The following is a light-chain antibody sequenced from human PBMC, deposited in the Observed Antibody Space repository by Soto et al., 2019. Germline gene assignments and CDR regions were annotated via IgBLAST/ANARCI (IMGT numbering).Light chain of an antibody. CDR3: QQYGFT. V-gene: IGKV1-8*01. CDR2: DAS. Sequence: AIRMTQSPSSFSASTGDRVTITCRASQGISSYLAWYQQKPGKAPKLLIYDASSLESGVPSRFSGSGSGTDFTLTISSLQPEDFATYYCQQYGFTFGPGTKVDIK. CDR1: QGISSY. J-gene: IGKJ3*01.